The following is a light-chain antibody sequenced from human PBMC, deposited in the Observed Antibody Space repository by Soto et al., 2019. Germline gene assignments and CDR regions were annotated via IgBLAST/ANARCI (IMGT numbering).Light chain of an antibody. V-gene: IGLV2-14*01. CDR2: EVS. CDR1: SSDVGGYKY. CDR3: SSYSRSTADV. Sequence: QSALTQPASVSGSPGQSITISCTGTSSDVGGYKYVSWHQLHPGKAPKLIIYEVSNRPSGVSNRFSGSKSGNTASLTISGLQAEDEADYYCSSYSRSTADVFGTGTKLTVL. J-gene: IGLJ1*01.